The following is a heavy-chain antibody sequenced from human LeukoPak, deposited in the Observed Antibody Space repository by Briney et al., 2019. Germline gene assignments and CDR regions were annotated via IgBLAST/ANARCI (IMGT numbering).Heavy chain of an antibody. D-gene: IGHD2-2*01. Sequence: ASVKVSCKASGGTFSSYAISWVRQAPGQGLEWMGWISANNNNTDNVQKLQGRVTMTTDTSTSTAYMELRSLRSDDTAVYYCVRALYHTFDYWGQGTLVTVSS. CDR3: VRALYHTFDY. V-gene: IGHV1-18*01. CDR1: GGTFSSYA. CDR2: ISANNNNT. J-gene: IGHJ4*02.